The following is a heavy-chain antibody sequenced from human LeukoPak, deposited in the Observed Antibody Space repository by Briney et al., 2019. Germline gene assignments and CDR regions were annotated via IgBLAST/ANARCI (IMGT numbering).Heavy chain of an antibody. Sequence: ASVKVSCKASGYTFTGYYMHWVRQAPGQGLEWMGWISAYNGNTNYAQKLQGRVTMTTDTSTSTAYMELRSLRSDDTAVYYCARDSPHDYWGQGTLVTVSS. CDR2: ISAYNGNT. J-gene: IGHJ4*02. V-gene: IGHV1-18*04. CDR3: ARDSPHDY. CDR1: GYTFTGYY.